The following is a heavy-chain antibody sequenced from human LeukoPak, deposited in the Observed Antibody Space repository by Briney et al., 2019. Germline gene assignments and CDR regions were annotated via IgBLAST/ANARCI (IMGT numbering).Heavy chain of an antibody. V-gene: IGHV1-2*02. CDR1: GYTFTGYY. D-gene: IGHD5-18*01. CDR3: ARLVDTAMVVVDY. Sequence: GASVKVSRKASGYTFTGYYMHWVRQAPGQGLEWMGWINPNSGGTNYAQKFQGRVTMTRDTSISTAYMELSRLRSDDTAVYYCARLVDTAMVVVDYWGQGTLVTVSS. J-gene: IGHJ4*02. CDR2: INPNSGGT.